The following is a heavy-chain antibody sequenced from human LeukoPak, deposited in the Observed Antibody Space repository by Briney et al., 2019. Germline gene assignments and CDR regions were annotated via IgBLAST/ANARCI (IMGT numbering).Heavy chain of an antibody. CDR1: GFTFSSYG. Sequence: GGSLRLSCAASGFTFSSYGMHWVRQAPGKGLEWVAFIRYDGSNKYYADSVKGRFTISRDNSKNTLYLQMNSLRAEDTAVYYCAKDSYDILTYPHYYYYMDVWGKGTTVTISS. D-gene: IGHD3-9*01. J-gene: IGHJ6*03. CDR2: IRYDGSNK. CDR3: AKDSYDILTYPHYYYYMDV. V-gene: IGHV3-30*02.